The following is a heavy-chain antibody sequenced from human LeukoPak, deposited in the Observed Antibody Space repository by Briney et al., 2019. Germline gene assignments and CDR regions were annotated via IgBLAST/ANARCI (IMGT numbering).Heavy chain of an antibody. V-gene: IGHV1-46*01. CDR3: ASGNIRGYSGYDLDYFDY. D-gene: IGHD5-12*01. CDR1: GYTFTSYY. J-gene: IGHJ4*02. Sequence: ASVKVSYKASGYTFTSYYMHWVRQAPGQGLEWMGIINPSGGSTSYAQKFQGRVTMTRDTSTSTVYMELSSLRSEDTAVYYCASGNIRGYSGYDLDYFDYWGQGTLVTVSS. CDR2: INPSGGST.